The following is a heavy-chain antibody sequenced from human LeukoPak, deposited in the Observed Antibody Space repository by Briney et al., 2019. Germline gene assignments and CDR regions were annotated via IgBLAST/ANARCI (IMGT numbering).Heavy chain of an antibody. CDR1: GFTFSSYG. Sequence: PGGSLRLSRAASGFTFSSYGMHWVRQAPGKGLEWVAVISYDGSNKYYADSVKGRFTISRDNSKNTLYLQMNSLRAEDTAVYYCAKPGGDLQYFDYWGQGALVTVSS. CDR2: ISYDGSNK. CDR3: AKPGGDLQYFDY. V-gene: IGHV3-30*18. D-gene: IGHD2-21*02. J-gene: IGHJ4*02.